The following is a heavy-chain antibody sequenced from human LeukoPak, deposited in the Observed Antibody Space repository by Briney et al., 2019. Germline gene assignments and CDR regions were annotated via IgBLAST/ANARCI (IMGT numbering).Heavy chain of an antibody. Sequence: HPGGSLRLSCAASGFTFSSYWMSWVRQAPGKGLEWVANIKQDGSEKYYVDSVKGRFTISRDNAKNSLYLQMNSLRAEDTAVYYCAREADKIGFDFDYWGQGTLVTVSS. V-gene: IGHV3-7*01. CDR1: GFTFSSYW. CDR3: AREADKIGFDFDY. J-gene: IGHJ4*02. CDR2: IKQDGSEK. D-gene: IGHD2-15*01.